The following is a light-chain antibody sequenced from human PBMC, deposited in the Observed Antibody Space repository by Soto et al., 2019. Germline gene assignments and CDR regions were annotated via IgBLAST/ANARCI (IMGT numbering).Light chain of an antibody. V-gene: IGKV1-5*01. J-gene: IGKJ1*01. Sequence: KTCRASPSISHCLAWYQQKPGKAPKLLIYDASSLESGVPSRFSGSGSGTEFTLTISRLQADDFATYYYEQYNSWWTFGQGTKVDIK. CDR1: PSISHC. CDR3: EQYNSWWT. CDR2: DAS.